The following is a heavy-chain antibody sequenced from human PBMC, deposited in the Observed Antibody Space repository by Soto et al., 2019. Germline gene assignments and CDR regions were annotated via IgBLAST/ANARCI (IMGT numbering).Heavy chain of an antibody. CDR2: IYYSGST. J-gene: IGHJ6*03. CDR3: ARPESYYYYMDV. V-gene: IGHV4-39*01. CDR1: GGSISSSSYY. Sequence: SETLSLTCTVSGGSISSSSYYWGWIRQPPGKGLEWIGSIYYSGSTYYNPSLKSRVTISVDKSKNQFSLKLSSVTAADTAVYYCARPESYYYYMDVWGKGTTVTVSS.